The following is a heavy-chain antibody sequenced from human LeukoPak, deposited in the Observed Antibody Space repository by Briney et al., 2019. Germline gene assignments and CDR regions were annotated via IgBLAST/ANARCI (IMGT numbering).Heavy chain of an antibody. J-gene: IGHJ4*02. CDR1: GFTFSSYS. D-gene: IGHD5-18*01. Sequence: PGGSLRLSCAASGFTFSSYSMNWVRQAPGKGLEWVSSISSSSSYIYYADSVKGRFTISRDNAKNSLYLQMNSLRAGDTAVYYCARGGTDYGYVYWGQGTLVTVSS. CDR3: ARGGTDYGYVY. CDR2: ISSSSSYI. V-gene: IGHV3-21*01.